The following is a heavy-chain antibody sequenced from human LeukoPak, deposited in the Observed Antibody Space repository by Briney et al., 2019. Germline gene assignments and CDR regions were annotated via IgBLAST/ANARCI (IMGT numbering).Heavy chain of an antibody. V-gene: IGHV3-23*01. CDR1: GFTFSSYA. Sequence: GGSLRLSCAASGFTFSSYAMSWARQAPGKWLEWVSAISGSGGSTYYADSVKGRFTISRDNSKNRLYLQMNSLRAEDTAVYYCAKDSPAGWFGEFYGMDVWGQGTTVTVSS. CDR3: AKDSPAGWFGEFYGMDV. D-gene: IGHD3-10*01. CDR2: ISGSGGST. J-gene: IGHJ6*02.